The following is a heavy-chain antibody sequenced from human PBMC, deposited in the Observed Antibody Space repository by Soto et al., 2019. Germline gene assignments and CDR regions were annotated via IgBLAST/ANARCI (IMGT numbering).Heavy chain of an antibody. CDR3: EAVAAPRIDAFDI. V-gene: IGHV1-69*13. CDR1: GGTFSSYA. D-gene: IGHD6-19*01. J-gene: IGHJ3*02. Sequence: SVKVSCKASGGTFSSYAISWVRQAPGQGLEWMGGIIPIFGTANYAQKFQGRVTITADESTSTAYMELSSLRSEDTAVYYCEAVAAPRIDAFDIWGQGTMVTVSS. CDR2: IIPIFGTA.